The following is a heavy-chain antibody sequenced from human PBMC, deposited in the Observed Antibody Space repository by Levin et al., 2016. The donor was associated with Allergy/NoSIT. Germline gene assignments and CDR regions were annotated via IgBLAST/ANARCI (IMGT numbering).Heavy chain of an antibody. V-gene: IGHV3-48*02. J-gene: IGHJ6*02. CDR2: ISSSSSTI. D-gene: IGHD3-22*01. CDR1: GFTFSSYS. CDR3: ARDKHKHYYDSSGYYYYYYYYGMDV. Sequence: GGSLRLSCAASGFTFSSYSMNWVRQAPGKGLEWVSYISSSSSTIYYADSVKGRFTISRDNAKNSLYLQMNSLRDEDTAVYYCARDKHKHYYDSSGYYYYYYYYGMDVWGQGTTVTVSS.